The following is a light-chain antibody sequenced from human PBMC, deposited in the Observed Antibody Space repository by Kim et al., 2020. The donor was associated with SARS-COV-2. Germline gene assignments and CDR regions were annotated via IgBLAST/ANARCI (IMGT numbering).Light chain of an antibody. CDR1: SGHSTYT. J-gene: IGLJ3*02. Sequence: ASVKLTCTLSSGHSTYTITWHQQQPQKGPRYLMKVNGDGSHSKGDGIPDRFSGSTSGAEYSLTISSLQSDDEADYYCQTWGTGIMVFGGGTQLTVL. CDR3: QTWGTGIMV. V-gene: IGLV4-69*02. CDR2: VNGDGSH.